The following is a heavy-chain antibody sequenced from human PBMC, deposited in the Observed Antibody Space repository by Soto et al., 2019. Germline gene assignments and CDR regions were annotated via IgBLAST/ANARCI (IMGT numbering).Heavy chain of an antibody. Sequence: SETLSLTCTVSGGSISNYFCNWIRQPAGKGLEWIGRIDNSGSTNYNPSLKSRITMSADTSRNQFSLKSNSVTAADTAVYYCARGGQDFWSGPFDYWGQGALVTVSS. J-gene: IGHJ4*02. CDR3: ARGGQDFWSGPFDY. V-gene: IGHV4-4*07. CDR2: IDNSGST. D-gene: IGHD3-3*01. CDR1: GGSISNYF.